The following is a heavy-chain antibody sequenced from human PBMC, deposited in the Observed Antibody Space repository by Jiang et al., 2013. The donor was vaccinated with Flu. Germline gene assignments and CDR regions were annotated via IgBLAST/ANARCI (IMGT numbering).Heavy chain of an antibody. CDR3: ARGGPTRAAVWFDI. Sequence: WYDGSNKYYADSVKGRFTISRDNSKNTLYLQMNSLRAEDTAVYYCARGGPTRAAVWFDIWGQGTMVTVSS. D-gene: IGHD6-13*01. V-gene: IGHV3-33*01. CDR2: WYDGSNK. J-gene: IGHJ3*02.